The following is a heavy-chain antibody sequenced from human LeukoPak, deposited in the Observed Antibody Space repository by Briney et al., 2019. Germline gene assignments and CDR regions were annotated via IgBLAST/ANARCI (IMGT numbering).Heavy chain of an antibody. J-gene: IGHJ4*02. CDR2: INPNSGGT. D-gene: IGHD6-6*01. CDR3: AREGDYSNSLDY. V-gene: IGHV1-2*02. CDR1: GYTFSDYY. Sequence: ASVKVSCKASGYTFSDYYMHWVRQAPGQGLEWMGWINPNSGGTNYAQKFQGRVTVTRDTSISTAYMELPSVTSDDTAVYYCAREGDYSNSLDYWGQGTLLTVSS.